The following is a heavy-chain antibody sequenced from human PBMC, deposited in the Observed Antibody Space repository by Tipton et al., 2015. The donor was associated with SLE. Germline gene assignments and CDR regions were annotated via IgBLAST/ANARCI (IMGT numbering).Heavy chain of an antibody. J-gene: IGHJ4*02. D-gene: IGHD6-19*01. V-gene: IGHV3-48*03. CDR1: GFTFSSYG. CDR3: ARDKAVAGTGDY. Sequence: SLRLSCAASGFTFSSYGMNWVRQAPGKGLEWVSYISSSGSTIYYADSVKGRFTISRDNAKNSLYLQMNSLRAEDTAVYYCARDKAVAGTGDYWGQGTLVTVSS. CDR2: ISSSGSTI.